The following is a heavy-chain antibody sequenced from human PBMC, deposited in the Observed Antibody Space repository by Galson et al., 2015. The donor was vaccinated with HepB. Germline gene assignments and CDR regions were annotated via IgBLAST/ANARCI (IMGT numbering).Heavy chain of an antibody. V-gene: IGHV3-30*18. J-gene: IGHJ4*02. D-gene: IGHD4/OR15-4a*01. CDR1: GFILSNYA. Sequence: SLRLSCAAAGFILSNYAMRWVRQPPGRGLQWEAVISSDGGTQYYADSVKGRFTISRDTSKNMLHLQMNSLRPEDTAVYSCVKESGIPQYGAYFDYWGQGALVTVSS. CDR2: ISSDGGTQ. CDR3: VKESGIPQYGAYFDY.